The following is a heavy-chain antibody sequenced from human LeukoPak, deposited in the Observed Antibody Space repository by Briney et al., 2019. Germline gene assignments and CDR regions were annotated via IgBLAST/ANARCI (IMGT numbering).Heavy chain of an antibody. Sequence: GESLKISCEGSGYSFSTYWIAWVRQMPGKSLEWMGSIYPRDSEIRYSPSFQGQVTISADNSIGTAYLQWSSLKASDTAMYYCARPAYSSSLSSHFDPWGQGTLVTVSS. J-gene: IGHJ5*02. V-gene: IGHV5-51*01. CDR2: IYPRDSEI. CDR1: GYSFSTYW. D-gene: IGHD6-13*01. CDR3: ARPAYSSSLSSHFDP.